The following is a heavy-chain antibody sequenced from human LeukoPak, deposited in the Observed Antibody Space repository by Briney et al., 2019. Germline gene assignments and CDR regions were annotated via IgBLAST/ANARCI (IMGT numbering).Heavy chain of an antibody. CDR2: IYHSGST. V-gene: IGHV4-30-2*01. CDR1: GGSISSGGYS. J-gene: IGHJ6*02. Sequence: PSETLSLTCAVSGGSISSGGYSWSWIRQPPGKGLEWIGYIYHSGSTYYNPSLKSRVTISVDRSKNQFSLKLSSVTAADTAVYYCARRRDYYYYGMDVWGQGTTVTVSS. CDR3: ARRRDYYYYGMDV.